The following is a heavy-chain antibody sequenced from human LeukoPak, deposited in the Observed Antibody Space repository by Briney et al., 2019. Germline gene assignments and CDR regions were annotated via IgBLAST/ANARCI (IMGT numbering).Heavy chain of an antibody. V-gene: IGHV3-9*01. CDR3: AKALYGSGSYHNYAFEY. Sequence: GRSLRLSCAASGFTFEHYAMHWVRQTPGKGLECVSGISWDSGNIGYADSVKGRFTISRDNAKNSLYLQMNSLRPEDTALYYCAKALYGSGSYHNYAFEYWGQGTLVTVSS. D-gene: IGHD3-10*01. CDR1: GFTFEHYA. J-gene: IGHJ4*02. CDR2: ISWDSGNI.